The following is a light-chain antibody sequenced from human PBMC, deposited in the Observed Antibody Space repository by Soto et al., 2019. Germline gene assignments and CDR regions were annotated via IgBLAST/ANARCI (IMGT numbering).Light chain of an antibody. J-gene: IGKJ2*01. Sequence: DIVLTQTPLSSPVTLGQPASISCRSSQSLVHSDGNTYLTWLQQRPGQPPRLLIYMISNRFSGVPDRFSGSGEGTDFTLKISRVEAEDVGVYYCMQATQAYTFCQGTKLEIK. CDR3: MQATQAYT. CDR1: QSLVHSDGNTY. CDR2: MIS. V-gene: IGKV2-24*01.